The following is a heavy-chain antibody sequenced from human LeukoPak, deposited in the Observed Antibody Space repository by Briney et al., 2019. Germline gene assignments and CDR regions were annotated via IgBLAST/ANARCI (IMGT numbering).Heavy chain of an antibody. J-gene: IGHJ4*02. CDR1: GYSFPSYW. CDR2: IYPGDSDT. V-gene: IGHV5-51*01. Sequence: GESLKISCKGSGYSFPSYWIGWVRQMPGKGLGWMGIIYPGDSDTRYRPSFQGQVTISADKSISTAHLQWRSLKASDTAMYYCARQGDSSGYYPPGYFDYWGQGTLVTVSS. CDR3: ARQGDSSGYYPPGYFDY. D-gene: IGHD3-22*01.